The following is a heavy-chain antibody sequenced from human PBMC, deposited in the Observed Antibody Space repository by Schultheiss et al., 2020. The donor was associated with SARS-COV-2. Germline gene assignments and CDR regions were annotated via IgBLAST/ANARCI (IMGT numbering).Heavy chain of an antibody. D-gene: IGHD1-26*01. CDR1: GYTFTGYY. CDR3: ARPELVGALYYFDY. Sequence: GESLKISCKASGYTFTGYYMHWVRQAPGQGLEWMGWINPNSGGTNYAQKLQGRVTMTTDTSTSTAYMELRSLRSDDTAVYYCARPELVGALYYFDYWGQGTLVTVSS. J-gene: IGHJ4*02. V-gene: IGHV1-2*02. CDR2: INPNSGGT.